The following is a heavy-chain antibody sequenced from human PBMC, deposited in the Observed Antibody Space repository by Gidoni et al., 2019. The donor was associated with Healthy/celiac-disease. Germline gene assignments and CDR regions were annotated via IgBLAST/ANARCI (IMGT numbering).Heavy chain of an antibody. V-gene: IGHV3-48*03. CDR2: INSSGSTI. CDR1: GFTFSSYE. J-gene: IGHJ4*02. Sequence: EVQLVESGGGLVQPGGSLRLSCAASGFTFSSYEMNWVRQAPGKGLEWVSYINSSGSTIYYADSVKGRFTISRDNAKNSLYLQMNSLRAEDTAVYYCARGHYYDSSGYYPDYWGQGTLVTVSS. CDR3: ARGHYYDSSGYYPDY. D-gene: IGHD3-22*01.